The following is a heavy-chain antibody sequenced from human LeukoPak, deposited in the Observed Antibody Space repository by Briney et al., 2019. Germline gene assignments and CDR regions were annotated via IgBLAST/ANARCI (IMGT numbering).Heavy chain of an antibody. CDR1: GFTFSSHL. J-gene: IGHJ4*02. Sequence: GGSLRLSCAASGFTFSSHLISWVRQAPGKGLEWVANMRQDGSEKFYADSVKGRFTISRDNAKNSLYLQMNSLRVEDRAVYYCAREGEAFDYWGQGTLVTVSS. V-gene: IGHV3-7*01. CDR3: AREGEAFDY. D-gene: IGHD3-16*01. CDR2: MRQDGSEK.